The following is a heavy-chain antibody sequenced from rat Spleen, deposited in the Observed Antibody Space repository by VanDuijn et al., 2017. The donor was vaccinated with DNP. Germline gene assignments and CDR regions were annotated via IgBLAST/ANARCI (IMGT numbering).Heavy chain of an antibody. D-gene: IGHD1-3*01. Sequence: EVQLVESGGGLVQPGRSLKLSCAASGFTFSDYYMAWVRQAPKKGLEWVAYISYEGSRTYYLDSVKGRFTVSRDNAKSNLYLQMNSLKSDDTATYYCARAYGSPWYFDYWGQGVMVTVSS. V-gene: IGHV5-22*01. CDR1: GFTFSDYY. J-gene: IGHJ2*01. CDR3: ARAYGSPWYFDY. CDR2: ISYEGSRT.